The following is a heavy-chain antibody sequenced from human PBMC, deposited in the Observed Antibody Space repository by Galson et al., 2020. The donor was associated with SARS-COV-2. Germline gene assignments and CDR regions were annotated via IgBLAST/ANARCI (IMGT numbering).Heavy chain of an antibody. CDR1: GFTFSSYW. V-gene: IGHV3-74*01. CDR2: INSDGSST. J-gene: IGHJ4*02. D-gene: IGHD6-19*01. Sequence: GESLKISCAASGFTFSSYWMHWVRQAPGKGLVWVSRINSDGSSTSYADSVKGRFTISRDNAKNTLYLQMNSLRAEDTAVYYCARDGYSSGFDYWGQGTLVTVSS. CDR3: ARDGYSSGFDY.